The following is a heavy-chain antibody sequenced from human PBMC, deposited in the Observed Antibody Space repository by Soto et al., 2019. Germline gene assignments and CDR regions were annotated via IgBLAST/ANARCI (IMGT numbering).Heavy chain of an antibody. CDR3: AREGGATVTTDNYYGVDV. V-gene: IGHV1-69*13. CDR2: IIPIFGTA. Sequence: SVKVSCKASGGTFSSYAISWVRQAPGQGLEWMGGIIPIFGTANYAQKFQGRVTITADESTSTAYMELSSLRSEDTAVYYCAREGGATVTTDNYYGVDVWGQGTTVTVSS. CDR1: GGTFSSYA. J-gene: IGHJ6*02. D-gene: IGHD4-17*01.